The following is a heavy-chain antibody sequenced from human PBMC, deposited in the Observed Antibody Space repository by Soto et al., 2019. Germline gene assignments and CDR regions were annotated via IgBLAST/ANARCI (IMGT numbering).Heavy chain of an antibody. J-gene: IGHJ4*02. D-gene: IGHD4-17*01. CDR2: ISSSSSTI. CDR3: ASSLYDYGDYASGY. Sequence: LRLSCAASGFTFSSYSMNWVRQAPGKGLEWVSYISSSSSTIYYADSVKGRFTISRDNAKNSLYLQMNSLRDEDTAVYYCASSLYDYGDYASGYWGQGTLVTVSS. CDR1: GFTFSSYS. V-gene: IGHV3-48*02.